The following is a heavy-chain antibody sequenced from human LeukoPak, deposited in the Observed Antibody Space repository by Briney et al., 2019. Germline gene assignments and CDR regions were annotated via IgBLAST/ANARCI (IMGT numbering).Heavy chain of an antibody. Sequence: GASVKVSCKASGGTFSSYAISWVRQAPGQGLEWMGGIIPIFGTANYAQKFQGRVTITTDESTSTAYMELSSLRSEDTAVYYCAREAGPFIAAAGRDAFDIWGQGTMVTVSS. D-gene: IGHD6-13*01. CDR1: GGTFSSYA. V-gene: IGHV1-69*05. CDR3: AREAGPFIAAAGRDAFDI. J-gene: IGHJ3*02. CDR2: IIPIFGTA.